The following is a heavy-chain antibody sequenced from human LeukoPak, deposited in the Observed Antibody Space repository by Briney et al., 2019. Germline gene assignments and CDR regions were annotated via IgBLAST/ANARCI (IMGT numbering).Heavy chain of an antibody. D-gene: IGHD7-27*01. CDR3: VRESITGDRDFDY. Sequence: GGSLRLSCAASGFTFSNYGMHWVRQAPGKGLEWVAVIWYDGSNKYYADSVKGRFTISRDNSKNTLYLQMNSLRAEDTAVYYCVRESITGDRDFDYWGQGTLITVSS. V-gene: IGHV3-33*01. J-gene: IGHJ4*02. CDR1: GFTFSNYG. CDR2: IWYDGSNK.